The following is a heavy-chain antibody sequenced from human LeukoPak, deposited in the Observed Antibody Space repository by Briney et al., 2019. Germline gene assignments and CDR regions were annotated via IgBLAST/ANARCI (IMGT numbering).Heavy chain of an antibody. CDR3: ARKGFGGYWFDP. Sequence: ASVKVSCKASRGTFSSYAISWVRQAPGQGLEWVGGIIPIFGTANYAQKFQGRVTITADESTSTAYRELSSLRSEDTAVNYGARKGFGGYWFDPWGQGTLVTVSS. D-gene: IGHD3-10*01. V-gene: IGHV1-69*13. CDR1: RGTFSSYA. J-gene: IGHJ5*02. CDR2: IIPIFGTA.